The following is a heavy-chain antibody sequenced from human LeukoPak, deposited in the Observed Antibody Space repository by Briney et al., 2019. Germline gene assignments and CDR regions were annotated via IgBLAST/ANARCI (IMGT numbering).Heavy chain of an antibody. CDR1: GASISSYY. CDR3: ARHRYYYDSSGYYYQP. J-gene: IGHJ5*02. CDR2: IYYSGST. D-gene: IGHD3-22*01. V-gene: IGHV4-59*01. Sequence: KPSETLSLTCTVSGASISSYYWSWIRQPPGKGLEWIGYIYYSGSTNYNSSLKSRVTISVDTSKNQFSLRLSSVTAADTAVYYCARHRYYYDSSGYYYQPWGQGTLVTVSS.